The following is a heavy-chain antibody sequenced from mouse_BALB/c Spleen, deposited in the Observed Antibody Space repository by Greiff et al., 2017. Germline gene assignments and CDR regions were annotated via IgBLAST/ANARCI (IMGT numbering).Heavy chain of an antibody. V-gene: IGHV2-9*02. CDR1: GFSLTSYG. CDR2: IWAGGST. D-gene: IGHD1-2*01. Sequence: VHLVESGPGLVAPSQSLSITCTVSGFSLTSYGVHWVRQPPGKGLEWLGVIWAGGSTNYNSALMSRLSISKDNSKSQVFLKMNSLQTDDTAMYYCARTYYGDAMDYWGQGTSVTVSS. CDR3: ARTYYGDAMDY. J-gene: IGHJ4*01.